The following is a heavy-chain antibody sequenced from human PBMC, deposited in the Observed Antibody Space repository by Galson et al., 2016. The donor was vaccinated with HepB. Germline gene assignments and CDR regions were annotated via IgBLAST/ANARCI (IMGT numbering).Heavy chain of an antibody. CDR2: SYSGGRT. CDR1: GFSVSNHD. Sequence: SLRLSCAASGFSVSNHDASWVRQAPGKGLEWVSVSYSGGRTCYADSVKGRFTVSRDDSKNTLYLQMNSLRVEDTAVYYCAREGCINGVCHLDGFDVWGQGTMVTVSS. CDR3: AREGCINGVCHLDGFDV. J-gene: IGHJ3*01. D-gene: IGHD2-8*01. V-gene: IGHV3-53*01.